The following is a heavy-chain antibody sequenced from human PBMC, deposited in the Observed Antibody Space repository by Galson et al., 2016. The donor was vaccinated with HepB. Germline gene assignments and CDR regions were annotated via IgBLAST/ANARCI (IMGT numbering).Heavy chain of an antibody. CDR3: VRDKEGGYGFNY. Sequence: LRLSCAASGFIFSDYGMHWVRQAPGKGLEWVAVIWNDGSNKYYADSVKGRFTISRDNSKNTLDLQVNILKVEDTAVYYCVRDKEGGYGFNYWGQGILVTVSS. CDR2: IWNDGSNK. CDR1: GFIFSDYG. V-gene: IGHV3-33*01. J-gene: IGHJ4*01. D-gene: IGHD5-12*01.